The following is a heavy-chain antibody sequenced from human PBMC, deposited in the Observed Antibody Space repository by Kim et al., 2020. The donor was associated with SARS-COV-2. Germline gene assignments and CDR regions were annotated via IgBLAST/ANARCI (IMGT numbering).Heavy chain of an antibody. Sequence: GGSLRLSCAASGFTFSSYSMNWVRQAPGKGLEWVSYISSSSSTIYYADSVKGRFTISRDNAKNSLYLQMNSLRAEDTAVYYCARLSGVRGVSPYYYYGMDVWGQGTTVTVSS. D-gene: IGHD3-10*01. CDR3: ARLSGVRGVSPYYYYGMDV. J-gene: IGHJ6*02. CDR1: GFTFSSYS. V-gene: IGHV3-48*04. CDR2: ISSSSSTI.